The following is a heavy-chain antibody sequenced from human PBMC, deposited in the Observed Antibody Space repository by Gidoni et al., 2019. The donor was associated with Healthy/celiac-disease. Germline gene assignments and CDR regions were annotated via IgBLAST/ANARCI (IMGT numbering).Heavy chain of an antibody. CDR1: GFTFSSHD. Sequence: EVQLVESGGGLVQPGGSLRLSCAASGFTFSSHDMHWVRQATGKGLEWVSAIGTAGDTYYPGSVKGRFTISRENAKNSLYLQMNSLRAGDTAVYYCARAVVGSGWYGGAAFDIWGQGTMVTVSS. CDR2: IGTAGDT. D-gene: IGHD6-19*01. V-gene: IGHV3-13*04. J-gene: IGHJ3*02. CDR3: ARAVVGSGWYGGAAFDI.